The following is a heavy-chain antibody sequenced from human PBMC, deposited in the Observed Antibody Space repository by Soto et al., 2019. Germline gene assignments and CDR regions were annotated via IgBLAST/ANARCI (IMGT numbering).Heavy chain of an antibody. CDR3: ARGTYDFWSGSPRYYLAY. CDR1: GGSISSGGYY. J-gene: IGHJ4*02. V-gene: IGHV4-31*03. Sequence: SETLSLTCTVSGGSISSGGYYWSWIRQHPGKGLEWIGYIYYSGSTYYNPSLKSRVTISVDTSKNQFSLKLSSVTAADTAVYYCARGTYDFWSGSPRYYLAYWGQRTLFTASS. D-gene: IGHD3-3*01. CDR2: IYYSGST.